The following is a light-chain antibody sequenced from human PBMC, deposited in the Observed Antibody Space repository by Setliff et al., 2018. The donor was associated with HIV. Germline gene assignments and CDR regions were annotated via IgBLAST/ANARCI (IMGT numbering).Light chain of an antibody. CDR1: SSDVGGYNY. CDR2: GVT. J-gene: IGLJ1*01. Sequence: QSALPQPPSASGSPGQSVTISCTGTSSDVGGYNYVSWYQQHPGKAPKPMIYGVTKRPSGVPDRFSGSKSGNTASLTVSGLQAEDEADYYCSSFAGSNNVFGTGTKVTVL. CDR3: SSFAGSNNV. V-gene: IGLV2-8*01.